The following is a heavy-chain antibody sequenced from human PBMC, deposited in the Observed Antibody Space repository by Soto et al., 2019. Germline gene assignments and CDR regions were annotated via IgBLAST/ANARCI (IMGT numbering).Heavy chain of an antibody. V-gene: IGHV1-3*01. CDR3: ARLYCSSTSCYAGDY. Sequence: ASVKVSCKASGYTFTSYAMHWVRQAPGQRLEWMGWINAGNGNTKYSQKFQGRVTITRDTSASTAYMELSSLRSEDTAVYYCARLYCSSTSCYAGDYWGQGTLVTVSS. CDR2: INAGNGNT. CDR1: GYTFTSYA. J-gene: IGHJ4*02. D-gene: IGHD2-2*01.